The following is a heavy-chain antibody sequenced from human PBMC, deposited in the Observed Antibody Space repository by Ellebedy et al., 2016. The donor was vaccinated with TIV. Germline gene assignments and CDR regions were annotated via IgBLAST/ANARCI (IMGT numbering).Heavy chain of an antibody. J-gene: IGHJ4*02. CDR3: ARDKSRYCSGGSCLPGY. D-gene: IGHD2-15*01. V-gene: IGHV3-23*01. Sequence: PGGSLRLSCAASGFTFSSYAMSWVRQAPGKGLEWVSAISGSGGSTYYADSVKGRFTISRDNSKNTLYLQMNSLGAEDTAVYYCARDKSRYCSGGSCLPGYWGQGTLVTVSS. CDR1: GFTFSSYA. CDR2: ISGSGGST.